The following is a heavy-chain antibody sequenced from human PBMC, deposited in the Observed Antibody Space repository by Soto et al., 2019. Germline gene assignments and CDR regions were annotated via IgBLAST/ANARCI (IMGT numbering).Heavy chain of an antibody. CDR1: GGSISSYY. CDR3: ASHSRRDYYGSGSYFDY. CDR2: IYYSGST. J-gene: IGHJ4*02. Sequence: SETLSLTCTVSGGSISSYYWSWIRQPPGKGLEWIGYIYYSGSTNYNPSLKSRVTISVDTSKNQFSLKLSSVTAADTAVYYCASHSRRDYYGSGSYFDYWGQGTLVTVSS. V-gene: IGHV4-59*01. D-gene: IGHD3-10*01.